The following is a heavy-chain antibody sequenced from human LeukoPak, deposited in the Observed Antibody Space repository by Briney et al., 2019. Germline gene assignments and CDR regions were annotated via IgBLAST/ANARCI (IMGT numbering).Heavy chain of an antibody. Sequence: GGSLRLSCAASGFSFSSFGMHWVRQAPGKGLDWVAFIRYDGSKKYYADSVKGRFTISRDNSKNTLYLQMNSLRAEDTAVYYCARETYYYGSGSLGALDYWGQGTLVTVSS. CDR3: ARETYYYGSGSLGALDY. J-gene: IGHJ4*02. CDR1: GFSFSSFG. V-gene: IGHV3-30*02. D-gene: IGHD3-10*01. CDR2: IRYDGSKK.